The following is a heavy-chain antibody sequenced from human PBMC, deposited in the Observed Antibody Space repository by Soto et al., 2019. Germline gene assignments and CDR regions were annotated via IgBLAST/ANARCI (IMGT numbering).Heavy chain of an antibody. CDR3: ARWVEVSLDYFDS. D-gene: IGHD2-15*01. J-gene: IGHJ4*02. CDR2: MHHSGRT. Sequence: SETLSLTCTVSGAYMRDDYYYWSWVRQNPGKDLEWIGHMHHSGRTHYNPSLKSRVAISVDTSKNQFSLYLNSVTAADTAVYYCARWVEVSLDYFDSWGQGTPVTVS. V-gene: IGHV4-31*03. CDR1: GAYMRDDYYY.